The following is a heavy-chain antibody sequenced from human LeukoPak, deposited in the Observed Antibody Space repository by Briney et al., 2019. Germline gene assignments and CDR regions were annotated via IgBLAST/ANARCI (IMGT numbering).Heavy chain of an antibody. V-gene: IGHV3-21*01. CDR1: GFTFSSYS. J-gene: IGHJ4*02. CDR2: ISSSSSYI. D-gene: IGHD3-10*01. Sequence: GGSLRLSCAASGFTFSSYSMNWVRQAPGKGLEWVSSISSSSSYIYYADSVKGRFTISRDNAKNSLYLQMNSLRAEDTAVYYCARVGYYYGSGFGYWGQGTLVTVSS. CDR3: ARVGYYYGSGFGY.